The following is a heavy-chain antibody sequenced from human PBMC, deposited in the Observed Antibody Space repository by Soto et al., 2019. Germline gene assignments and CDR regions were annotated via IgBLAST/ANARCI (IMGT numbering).Heavy chain of an antibody. D-gene: IGHD3-3*01. V-gene: IGHV3-48*02. CDR3: TRDFTWSEVY. CDR1: GFTYRNYA. CDR2: ISASSSSI. Sequence: LRRSCAASGFTYRNYAMNWVRQAPEKALEWVAYISASSSSIYYADSVKGRFTISRDNAKNSLYLQMNSLRDEDTAVYYCTRDFTWSEVYWGQGVQVTVSS. J-gene: IGHJ4*02.